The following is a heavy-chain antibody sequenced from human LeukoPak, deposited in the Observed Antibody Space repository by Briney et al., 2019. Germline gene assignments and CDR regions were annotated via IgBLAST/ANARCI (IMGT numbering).Heavy chain of an antibody. D-gene: IGHD3-22*01. Sequence: SETLSLTCTVSGGSISSYYWSWIRQPPGKGLEWIGYIYYSGNTNYNPSLKSRVTISVDTSKNQFSLKLSSVTAADTAVYYCARDRLKGSRHYYYYGMDVWGKGTTVTVSS. V-gene: IGHV4-59*01. CDR3: ARDRLKGSRHYYYYGMDV. CDR1: GGSISSYY. J-gene: IGHJ6*04. CDR2: IYYSGNT.